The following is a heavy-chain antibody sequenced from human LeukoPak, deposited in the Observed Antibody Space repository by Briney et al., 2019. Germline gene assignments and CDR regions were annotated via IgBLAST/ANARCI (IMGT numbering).Heavy chain of an antibody. CDR3: GRAFRTPSWFIGY. D-gene: IGHD3-10*01. CDR2: ISNSADVR. CDR1: GFTFSSYA. Sequence: GGSLRLSCAASGFTFSSYAMTWARQAPGKGLEWVSSISNSADVRYHADTVKGRFTISRDNSKNTLYLQMNSLRAGDTAVYYCGRAFRTPSWFIGYWGQGALVTVSS. V-gene: IGHV3-23*01. J-gene: IGHJ4*02.